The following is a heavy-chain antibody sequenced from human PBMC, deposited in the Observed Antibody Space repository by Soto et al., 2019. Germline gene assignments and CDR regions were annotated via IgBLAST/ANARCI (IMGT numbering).Heavy chain of an antibody. Sequence: ASVKVSCKASGYTFTSYYMHWVRQAPGQGLEWMGIINPSGGSASYAQKFQGRVTMTADESTSTAYMELSSLRSEDTAVYYCASRYYDFWSGYPGYYYYGMDVWGQGTTVTVSS. CDR1: GYTFTSYY. V-gene: IGHV1-46*01. J-gene: IGHJ6*02. CDR2: INPSGGSA. D-gene: IGHD3-3*01. CDR3: ASRYYDFWSGYPGYYYYGMDV.